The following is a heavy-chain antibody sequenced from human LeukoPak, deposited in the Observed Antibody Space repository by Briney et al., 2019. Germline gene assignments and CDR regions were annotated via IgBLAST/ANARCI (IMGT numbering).Heavy chain of an antibody. CDR3: ARGRTMVRGVTPPSYFDY. Sequence: QSGGSLRLSCAVSGSTFSNYEINWVRQAPGKGLEWISYISSSGSSIYYADSVKGRFTISRDNAKNSLYLQMNSLRAEDTAVYYCARGRTMVRGVTPPSYFDYWGQGTLVTVSS. J-gene: IGHJ4*02. CDR1: GSTFSNYE. V-gene: IGHV3-48*03. CDR2: ISSSGSSI. D-gene: IGHD3-10*01.